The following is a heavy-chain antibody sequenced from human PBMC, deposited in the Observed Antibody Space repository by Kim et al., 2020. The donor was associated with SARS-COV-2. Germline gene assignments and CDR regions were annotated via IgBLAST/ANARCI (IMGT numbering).Heavy chain of an antibody. CDR3: AGCFIAAAGSPNY. D-gene: IGHD6-13*01. Sequence: SETLSLTCIVSGASVTTGRYYWSWIRHPPGKGLEWIGNIYYSGSSNYNPSLKSRVTISADTSENQFSLKLSSVTAADTAMYYCAGCFIAAAGSPNYWGPG. J-gene: IGHJ4*02. CDR2: IYYSGSS. CDR1: GASVTTGRYY. V-gene: IGHV4-61*01.